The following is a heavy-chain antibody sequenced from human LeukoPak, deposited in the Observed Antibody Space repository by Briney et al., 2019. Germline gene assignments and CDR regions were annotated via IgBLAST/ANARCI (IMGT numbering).Heavy chain of an antibody. CDR1: GFTFSSYG. CDR2: ISYDGSNK. J-gene: IGHJ4*02. D-gene: IGHD4/OR15-4a*01. CDR3: ARRAGAYSHPYDY. Sequence: GGSLRLSCTASGFTFSSYGMHWVRQAPGKGLEWVAVISYDGSNKYYGDFVKGRFTISRDNSKNTLYLQMNSLRAEDTAVYYCARRAGAYSHPYDYWGQGTLVTVSS. V-gene: IGHV3-30*03.